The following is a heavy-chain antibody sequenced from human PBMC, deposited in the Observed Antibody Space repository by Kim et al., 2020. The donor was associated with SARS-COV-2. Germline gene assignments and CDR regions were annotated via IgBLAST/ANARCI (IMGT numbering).Heavy chain of an antibody. Sequence: GGSLRLSCAASGFTFDDYAMSWVRQAPGKGLEWVSLISGDGDSTHYADSVKGRFTISRDNSKNSLYLLMNSLRLEDTALYYCAKDTYGTYYYYGMDVWGQGTTVTVSS. CDR1: GFTFDDYA. D-gene: IGHD1-7*01. CDR2: ISGDGDST. CDR3: AKDTYGTYYYYGMDV. V-gene: IGHV3-43*02. J-gene: IGHJ6*02.